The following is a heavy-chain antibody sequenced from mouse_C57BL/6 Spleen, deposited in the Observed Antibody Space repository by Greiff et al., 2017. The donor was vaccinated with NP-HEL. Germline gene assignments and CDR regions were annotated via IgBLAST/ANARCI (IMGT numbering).Heavy chain of an antibody. J-gene: IGHJ4*01. D-gene: IGHD4-1*01. V-gene: IGHV2-9-1*01. CDR1: GFSFTSYA. CDR2: IWTGGGT. Sequence: VHLVESGPGLVAPSQSLSITCTVSGFSFTSYAISWVRQPPGKGLEWLGVIWTGGGTNYNSALKSRLSISKDNSKSQVFLKMNSLQTDDTARYYCARNSLTGEDYYAMDYWGQGTSVTVSS. CDR3: ARNSLTGEDYYAMDY.